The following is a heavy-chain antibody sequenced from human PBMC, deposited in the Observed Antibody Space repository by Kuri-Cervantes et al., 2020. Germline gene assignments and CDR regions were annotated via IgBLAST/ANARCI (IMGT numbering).Heavy chain of an antibody. V-gene: IGHV1-2*02. CDR2: INPNSGGT. J-gene: IGHJ6*03. CDR1: GYTFTGYY. Sequence: ASVKVSCKASGYTFTGYYMHWVRQAPGQGLEWMGWINPNSGGTNYAQKFQGRVAMTRDTSISTAYMELSSLRSDDTAVYYCAGGDGSGIPGPLYYYYMDVWGKGTTVTVSS. D-gene: IGHD3-10*01. CDR3: AGGDGSGIPGPLYYYYMDV.